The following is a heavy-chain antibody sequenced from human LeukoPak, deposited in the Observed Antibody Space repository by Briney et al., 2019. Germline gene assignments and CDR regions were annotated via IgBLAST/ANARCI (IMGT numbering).Heavy chain of an antibody. CDR3: AAYHVSHSESGY. CDR1: GFTLRSYT. J-gene: IGHJ4*02. V-gene: IGHV3-30*03. CDR2: ISFDGSNK. D-gene: IGHD1-14*01. Sequence: TGGSLRLSCAASGFTLRSYTMNWVRQAPGKGLEWVTEISFDGSNKHYVDSVKGRFTISRDNSKNTLYLQMNSLSAEDTAVYYCAAYHVSHSESGYWGQGTLVTVSS.